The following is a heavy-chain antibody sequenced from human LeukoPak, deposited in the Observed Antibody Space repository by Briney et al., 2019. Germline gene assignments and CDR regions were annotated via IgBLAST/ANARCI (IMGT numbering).Heavy chain of an antibody. CDR3: ARVPYCGGDCYWVKAFDI. Sequence: QPGGSLRLSCAASGFTFSSYWMSWVRQAPGKGLEWVANIKQDGSEKYHVDSVKGRFTISRDNAKNSLYLQMNSLRAEDTAVYYCARVPYCGGDCYWVKAFDIWGQGTMVTVSS. CDR2: IKQDGSEK. J-gene: IGHJ3*02. D-gene: IGHD2-21*02. CDR1: GFTFSSYW. V-gene: IGHV3-7*01.